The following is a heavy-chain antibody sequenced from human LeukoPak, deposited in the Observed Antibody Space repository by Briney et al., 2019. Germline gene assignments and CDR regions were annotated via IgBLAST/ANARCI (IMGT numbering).Heavy chain of an antibody. Sequence: SETLSLTCTVSGGSISSYYWSWIRRPAGKGLEWIGRIYTSGSTNYNPSLKSRVTISVDKSKNQFSLKLSSVTAADTAVYYCARDAVGATSYYYYMDVWGKGTTVIFSS. CDR3: ARDAVGATSYYYYMDV. J-gene: IGHJ6*03. D-gene: IGHD1-26*01. CDR2: IYTSGST. V-gene: IGHV4-4*07. CDR1: GGSISSYY.